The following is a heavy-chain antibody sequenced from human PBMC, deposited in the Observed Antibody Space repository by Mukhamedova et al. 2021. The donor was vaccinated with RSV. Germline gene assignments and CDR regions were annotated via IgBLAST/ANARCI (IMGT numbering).Heavy chain of an antibody. CDR3: AIISPLYCTTGVCYGFDS. Sequence: MGRIDPSDSYTNYSPSFQGHVTISADRSISTAYLQWSSLKASDTAMYYCAIISPLYCTTGVCYGFDSWGQGTRVTVSS. CDR2: IDPSDSYT. D-gene: IGHD2-8*01. V-gene: IGHV5-10-1*01. J-gene: IGHJ4*02.